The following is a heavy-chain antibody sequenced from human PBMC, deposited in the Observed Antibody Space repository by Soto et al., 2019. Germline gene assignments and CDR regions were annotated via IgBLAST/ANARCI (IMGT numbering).Heavy chain of an antibody. V-gene: IGHV1-2*02. CDR1: GYTFTGYY. CDR3: AKGGAIVAAGTRAYLYNAMDV. D-gene: IGHD1-26*01. J-gene: IGHJ6*02. Sequence: RASVQVSCKASGYTFTGYYVHWVRQAPGQGLEWMGWINPNSGDTYLAQRFQGRVTMNRDTSIGTAYMELRGLTSDDTAEYYCAKGGAIVAAGTRAYLYNAMDVWGQGTTVTVSS. CDR2: INPNSGDT.